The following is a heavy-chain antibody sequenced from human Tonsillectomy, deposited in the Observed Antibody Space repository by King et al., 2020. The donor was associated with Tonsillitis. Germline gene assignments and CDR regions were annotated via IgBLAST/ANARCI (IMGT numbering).Heavy chain of an antibody. V-gene: IGHV3-23*04. CDR3: AKGWVEMDA. D-gene: IGHD5-24*01. Sequence: VQLVESGGGLVQPGGSLRLSCAASGFTFSSCAMTWVRQAPGMQLEWGSAISGSAGGTYYADSVKGRFTISRDNSKNTLYLQMNSLRAEDTAVYYCAKGWVEMDAWGQGTLVTVSS. CDR1: GFTFSSCA. J-gene: IGHJ4*02. CDR2: ISGSAGGT.